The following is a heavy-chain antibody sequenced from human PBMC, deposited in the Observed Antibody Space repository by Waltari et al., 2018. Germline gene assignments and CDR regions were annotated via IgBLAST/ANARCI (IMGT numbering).Heavy chain of an antibody. J-gene: IGHJ4*02. Sequence: EVHLVQSGGGLVQPGRSLRLSCTSSGFTFDDYAMTWYRQAPGRGLEWFGFIRSKLDGAPTEYAASVEGRFTISRDDSKGIAYLHLNGLKTEDTGVYYCARVLESSGFNFDSWGQGTLVTVSS. CDR1: GFTFDDYA. V-gene: IGHV3-49*03. D-gene: IGHD6-19*01. CDR2: IRSKLDGAPT. CDR3: ARVLESSGFNFDS.